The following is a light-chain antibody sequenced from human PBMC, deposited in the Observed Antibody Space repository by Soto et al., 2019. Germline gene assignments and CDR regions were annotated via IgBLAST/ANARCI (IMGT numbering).Light chain of an antibody. V-gene: IGLV1-40*01. CDR3: QSYDSSLSAYV. J-gene: IGLJ1*01. CDR1: SPNIGAGYD. Sequence: SVLTQPPSVSGAPGQRVTISCPGGSPNIGAGYDVHWYQQLPGTAPKLLIYGNSNRPSGVPDRFSGSKSGTSASLAITGLQAEDEADYYCQSYDSSLSAYVFGTGTKVTVL. CDR2: GNS.